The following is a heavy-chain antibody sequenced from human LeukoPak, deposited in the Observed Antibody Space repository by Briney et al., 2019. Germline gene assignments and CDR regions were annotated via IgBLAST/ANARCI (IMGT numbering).Heavy chain of an antibody. CDR2: ISYDGSNK. Sequence: GSLRLSCAASGSTFSSYAMHWVRQAPGKGLEWVAVISYDGSNKYYADSVKGRFTISRDNSKNTLYLQMNSLRAEDTAVYYCAREEVWFGEYYFDYWGQGTLVTVSS. CDR1: GSTFSSYA. D-gene: IGHD3-10*01. CDR3: AREEVWFGEYYFDY. J-gene: IGHJ4*02. V-gene: IGHV3-30-3*01.